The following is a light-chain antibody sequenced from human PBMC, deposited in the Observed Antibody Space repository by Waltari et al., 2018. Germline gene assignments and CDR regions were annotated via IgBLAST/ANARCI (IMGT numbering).Light chain of an antibody. V-gene: IGKV3-11*01. Sequence: EIVLTQSPATLSLSPGERAALPCRASQSVSSYLAWYQQKPGQAPRLLIYDASNRATGIPARFSGSGSGTDFTLTISSLEPEDFAVYYCQQRSNWPSSTFGQGTRLEIK. CDR1: QSVSSY. CDR3: QQRSNWPSST. J-gene: IGKJ5*01. CDR2: DAS.